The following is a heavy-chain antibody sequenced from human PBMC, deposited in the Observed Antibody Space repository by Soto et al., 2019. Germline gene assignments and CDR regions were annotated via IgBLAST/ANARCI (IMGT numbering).Heavy chain of an antibody. CDR3: ARLPVTIFGVVHSSRGGMDV. J-gene: IGHJ6*02. V-gene: IGHV4-39*01. CDR2: IYYSGST. CDR1: GGSISSSSYY. Sequence: SETLSLTCTVSGGSISSSSYYWGWIRQPPGKGLEWIGSIYYSGSTYYNPSLKSRVTISVDTSKNQFSLKLSSVTAADTAGYYCARLPVTIFGVVHSSRGGMDVWGQGTTVTVSS. D-gene: IGHD3-3*01.